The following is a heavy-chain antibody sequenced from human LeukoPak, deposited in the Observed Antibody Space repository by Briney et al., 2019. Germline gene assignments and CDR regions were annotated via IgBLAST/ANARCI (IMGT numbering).Heavy chain of an antibody. CDR1: GYTFTSYG. V-gene: IGHV1-8*02. J-gene: IGHJ6*02. Sequence: ASVKVSCKASGYTFTSYGINWVRQATGQGLEWMGWMNPNSGNTGYAQKFQGRVTMTRNTSISTAYMELSSLRSEDTAVYYCARSWVEGYCSSTSCFYGMDVWGQGTTVTVSS. D-gene: IGHD2-2*01. CDR3: ARSWVEGYCSSTSCFYGMDV. CDR2: MNPNSGNT.